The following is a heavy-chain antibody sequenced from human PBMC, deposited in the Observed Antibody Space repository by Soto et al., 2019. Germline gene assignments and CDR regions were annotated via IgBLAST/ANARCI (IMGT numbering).Heavy chain of an antibody. CDR3: ARDSGLTTVEWTLDY. Sequence: ASVKVSCKASGYTFTSYYMHWVRQAPGQGLEWMGIINPSGGSTSYAQKFQGRVTMTRDTSTSTVYMELSSLRSEDTAVYYCARDSGLTTVEWTLDYWGQGTLVTVSS. V-gene: IGHV1-46*01. CDR2: INPSGGST. D-gene: IGHD4-17*01. CDR1: GYTFTSYY. J-gene: IGHJ4*02.